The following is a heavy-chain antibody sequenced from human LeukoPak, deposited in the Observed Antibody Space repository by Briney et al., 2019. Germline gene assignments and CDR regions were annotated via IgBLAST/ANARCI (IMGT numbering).Heavy chain of an antibody. CDR1: GGSFSGYY. CDR2: INHSGST. Sequence: SETLSLTCAVYGGSFSGYYWSWIRQPPGKGLEWIGEINHSGSTNYNPSLKSRVTISVDTSKNQFSLKLSSVTAADTAVYYCARPKHCSSTSCYRGSAFDIWGQGTMVTVSS. J-gene: IGHJ3*02. D-gene: IGHD2-2*02. CDR3: ARPKHCSSTSCYRGSAFDI. V-gene: IGHV4-34*01.